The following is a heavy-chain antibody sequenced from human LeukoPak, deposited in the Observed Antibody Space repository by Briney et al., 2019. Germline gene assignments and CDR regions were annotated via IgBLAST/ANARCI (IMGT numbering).Heavy chain of an antibody. CDR3: AKGTSSSRPYYFDY. D-gene: IGHD6-6*01. CDR1: GFTFSNYA. CDR2: ITPSGGDT. V-gene: IGHV3-23*01. J-gene: IGHJ4*02. Sequence: PGGSLRLSCAASGFTFSNYAMSWVRQAPGKGLEWVSVITPSGGDTFHADSVKGRFTISRDNSKSTLYLRMNSLRAEDTATYYCAKGTSSSRPYYFDYWGQGTLVAVSS.